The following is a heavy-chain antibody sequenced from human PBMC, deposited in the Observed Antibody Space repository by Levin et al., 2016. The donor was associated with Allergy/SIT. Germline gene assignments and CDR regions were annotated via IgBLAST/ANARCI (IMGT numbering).Heavy chain of an antibody. V-gene: IGHV1-2*02. CDR2: INPSSGDT. J-gene: IGHJ5*02. CDR1: GYMFTSHD. CDR3: ATVASGWFDP. Sequence: ASVKVSCKASGYMFTSHDINWMRQAPGQRLEVMGYINPSSGDTSSAQKFQGRVTMTWDTSISTAYMELSSLRSDDTAVYYCATVASGWFDPWGQGTLVTVSS. D-gene: IGHD6-6*01.